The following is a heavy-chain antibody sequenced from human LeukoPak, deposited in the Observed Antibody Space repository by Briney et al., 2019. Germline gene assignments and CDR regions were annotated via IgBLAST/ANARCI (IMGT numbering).Heavy chain of an antibody. Sequence: PSETLSLTCTVSGGSISSSPYYWSWIRQPPRKGLEWIGSMFYGGRTYYKASLKSRVTISVDTSKNQFSLKLDSVTAADTAVYFCASRGVTFDNWGQGTLVTVSS. CDR1: GGSISSSPYY. CDR2: MFYGGRT. J-gene: IGHJ4*02. CDR3: ASRGVTFDN. V-gene: IGHV4-39*01. D-gene: IGHD4-23*01.